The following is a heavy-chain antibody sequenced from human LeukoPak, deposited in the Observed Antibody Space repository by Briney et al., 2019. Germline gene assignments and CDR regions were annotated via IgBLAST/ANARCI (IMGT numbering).Heavy chain of an antibody. CDR2: IYTSGST. CDR1: GGSISSYY. J-gene: IGHJ6*03. CDR3: ASSKVVAAAYYYYYYMDV. Sequence: NASETLSLTCTDSGGSISSYYWSWIRQPAGKGLEWIGRIYTSGSTNYNPSLKSRVTISVDTSKNQFSLKLSSVTAADTAVYYCASSKVVAAAYYYYYYMDVWGKGTTVTISS. D-gene: IGHD2-15*01. V-gene: IGHV4-4*07.